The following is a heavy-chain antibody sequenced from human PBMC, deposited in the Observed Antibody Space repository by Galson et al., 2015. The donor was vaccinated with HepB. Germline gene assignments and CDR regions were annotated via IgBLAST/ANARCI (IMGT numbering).Heavy chain of an antibody. CDR1: GFTFSSYA. Sequence: SLRLSCAASGFTFSSYAMHWVRQAPGKGLEWVAVISYDGSNKYYADSVKGRFTISRDNSKNTLYLQMNSLRAEDTAVYYCARDLPAYDSSGYYSPAFDYWGQGTLVTVSS. D-gene: IGHD3-22*01. CDR3: ARDLPAYDSSGYYSPAFDY. V-gene: IGHV3-30*04. J-gene: IGHJ4*02. CDR2: ISYDGSNK.